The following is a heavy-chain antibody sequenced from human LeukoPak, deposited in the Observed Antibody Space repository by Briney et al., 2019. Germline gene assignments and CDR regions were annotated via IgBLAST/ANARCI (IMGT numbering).Heavy chain of an antibody. CDR2: ISYDGTNK. Sequence: GGSLRLSCAASGFTFSSYGVHWVRQAPGKGLEWVAVISYDGTNKYYADSVKGRFTISRDNSKNTLYLQMNSLRAEDTAVYYCATETYYYDSSGYYNRGFENWGQGTLVTVSS. J-gene: IGHJ4*02. CDR1: GFTFSSYG. D-gene: IGHD3-22*01. V-gene: IGHV3-30*03. CDR3: ATETYYYDSSGYYNRGFEN.